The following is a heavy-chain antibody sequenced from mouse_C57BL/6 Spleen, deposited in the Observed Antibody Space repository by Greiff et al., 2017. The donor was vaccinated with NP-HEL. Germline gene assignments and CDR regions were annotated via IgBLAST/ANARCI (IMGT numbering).Heavy chain of an antibody. Sequence: QVQLQQPGAELVKPGASVKLSCKASGYTFTSYWMHWVKQRPGRGLEWIGRIDPNGGGTKYNEKFKSKATLTVDKPSSTAYMQLSSLTSEDSAVYYCAREGNWDSYWYFDVWGTGTTVTVSS. CDR2: IDPNGGGT. J-gene: IGHJ1*03. CDR1: GYTFTSYW. CDR3: AREGNWDSYWYFDV. V-gene: IGHV1-72*01. D-gene: IGHD4-1*01.